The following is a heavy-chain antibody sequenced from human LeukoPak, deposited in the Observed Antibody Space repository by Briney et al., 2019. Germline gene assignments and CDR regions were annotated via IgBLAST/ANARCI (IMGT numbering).Heavy chain of an antibody. J-gene: IGHJ3*02. Sequence: GGSLRLACAACGFTFGDFAMSWVRQVPGKRLDWISVIGGTGEAHYTDSVKGRFTISRANSKSTLALQMNSLRPEDTAVYYCAKDSWARNGIYDPFDIWGQGTMVTVSS. D-gene: IGHD2-8*01. CDR2: IGGTGEA. V-gene: IGHV3-23*01. CDR3: AKDSWARNGIYDPFDI. CDR1: GFTFGDFA.